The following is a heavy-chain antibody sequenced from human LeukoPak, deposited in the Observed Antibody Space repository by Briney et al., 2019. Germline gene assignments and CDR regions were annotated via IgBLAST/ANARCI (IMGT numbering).Heavy chain of an antibody. CDR2: IIPIFGTA. CDR1: GGTFSSYA. J-gene: IGHJ4*02. CDR3: ALRLGELSLGDY. D-gene: IGHD3-16*02. Sequence: ASVKVSCKASGGTFSSYAISWVRQAPGQGLEWTGGIIPIFGTANYAQKFQGRVTITADESTSTAYMELSSLRSEDTAVYYCALRLGELSLGDYWGQGTLVTVSS. V-gene: IGHV1-69*13.